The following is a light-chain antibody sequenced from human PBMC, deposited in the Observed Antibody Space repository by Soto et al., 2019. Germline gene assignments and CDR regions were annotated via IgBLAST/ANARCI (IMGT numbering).Light chain of an antibody. V-gene: IGLV1-47*01. CDR2: RNS. J-gene: IGLJ1*01. Sequence: VLTQPPSATGTHGQRVTISCSGSSSNIGSNYVYWYQQLPGTAPKLLIYRNSQRPSGVPDRFSGSKSGTSASLAISGHRSEDEADYYCAAWDDSLSGPNYVFGTGTKVTVL. CDR3: AAWDDSLSGPNYV. CDR1: SSNIGSNY.